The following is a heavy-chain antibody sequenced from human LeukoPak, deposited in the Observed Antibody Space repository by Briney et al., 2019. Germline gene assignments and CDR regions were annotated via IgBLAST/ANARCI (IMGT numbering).Heavy chain of an antibody. V-gene: IGHV3-9*01. J-gene: IGHJ4*02. CDR1: GLTIDDYA. CDR2: ISWNSVAI. CDR3: AKDMGGAGSSAFDF. D-gene: IGHD3-10*01. Sequence: GRSLRLSCAVSGLTIDDYAMHWVRQLPGKGLEWVSGISWNSVAIAYADSVKGRFTISRDNAKKSLNLQMNGLRTEDTVLYYCAKDMGGAGSSAFDFWGQGTLVTVSS.